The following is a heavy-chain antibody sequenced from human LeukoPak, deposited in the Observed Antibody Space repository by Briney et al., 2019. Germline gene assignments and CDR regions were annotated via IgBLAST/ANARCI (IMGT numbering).Heavy chain of an antibody. CDR1: GYTFTSYY. J-gene: IGHJ4*02. V-gene: IGHV1-46*01. CDR2: INPSGGST. Sequence: GASVKVSCTASGYTFTSYYMHWVRQAPGQGLEWMGIINPSGGSTSYAQKFQGRVTMTRDTSTSTVYMELSSLRSEDTAVYYCAMEVVWIAAASPLDYWGQGTLVTVSS. D-gene: IGHD6-13*01. CDR3: AMEVVWIAAASPLDY.